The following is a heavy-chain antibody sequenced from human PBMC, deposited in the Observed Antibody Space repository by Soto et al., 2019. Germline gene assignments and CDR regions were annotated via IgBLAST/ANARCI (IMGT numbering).Heavy chain of an antibody. D-gene: IGHD6-13*01. CDR3: ATVPWTAAAS. CDR1: GFTFSSNW. J-gene: IGHJ5*02. CDR2: IKPDGSEQ. V-gene: IGHV3-7*01. Sequence: GGSLRLSCAGSGFTFSSNWMNWVRQAPGKGLEWVATIKPDGSEQDYVESVKGRFPISRDNAKNSVHLQMNSLRAEDTAVYYCATVPWTAAASWGQGTLVTVSS.